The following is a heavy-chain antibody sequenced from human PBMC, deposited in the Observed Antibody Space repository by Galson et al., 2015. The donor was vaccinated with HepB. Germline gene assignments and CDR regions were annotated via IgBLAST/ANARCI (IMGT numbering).Heavy chain of an antibody. CDR2: IIPIFGTA. CDR3: ARDANNYGHYYYYGLDV. CDR1: GGTFSNTA. Sequence: SVKVSCKASGGTFSNTAISWVRQAPGQGLEWVGGIIPIFGTAEYAQKFQGRVTITADKSTTTAYMELSSLRSEDTAVYYCARDANNYGHYYYYGLDVWGQGTTVTVSS. D-gene: IGHD5-18*01. V-gene: IGHV1-69*06. J-gene: IGHJ6*02.